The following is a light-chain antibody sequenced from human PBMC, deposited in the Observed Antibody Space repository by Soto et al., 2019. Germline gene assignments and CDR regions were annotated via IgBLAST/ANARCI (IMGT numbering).Light chain of an antibody. CDR1: SSNIGSNY. Sequence: QSVLTQPPSASGTPGQRVNISCSGSSSNIGSNYVYWYQQLPGTAPKLLIYSNNQWPSGVADRFSGSKSGTSASLAISALRSDDEADYYCAAWDASLSGYVFGTGTKLTVL. CDR2: SNN. V-gene: IGLV1-47*02. CDR3: AAWDASLSGYV. J-gene: IGLJ1*01.